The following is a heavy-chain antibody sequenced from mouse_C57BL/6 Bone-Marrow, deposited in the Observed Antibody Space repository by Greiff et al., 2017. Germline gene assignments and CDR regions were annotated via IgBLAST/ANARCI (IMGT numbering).Heavy chain of an antibody. J-gene: IGHJ3*01. V-gene: IGHV14-4*01. CDR1: GFNIKDDY. CDR3: TTDYGRGFAY. Sequence: VQLQQSGAELVRPGASVKLSCTASGFNIKDDYMHWVKQRPEPGLEWIGWIDPENGDTEYASKFQGKATITADTSSNTAYLQLSSLTSEDNAVYYCTTDYGRGFAYWGQGTLVTVSA. D-gene: IGHD1-1*01. CDR2: IDPENGDT.